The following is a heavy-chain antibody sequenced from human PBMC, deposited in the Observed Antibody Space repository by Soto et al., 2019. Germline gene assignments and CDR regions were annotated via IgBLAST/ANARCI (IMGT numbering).Heavy chain of an antibody. D-gene: IGHD1-26*01. CDR3: AKRFSDAWEAGMEV. Sequence: EMQVLESGGGLVQPGGSLRLSCAASGFAFSNFHMNWVRQAPGKGLQWVATIGGAGNDIHYADSVEGRFTVSRDNSKNTLHLQMDGLRDDDTAIYYCAKRFSDAWEAGMEVGGQGTTVTVSS. J-gene: IGHJ6*02. V-gene: IGHV3-23*01. CDR1: GFAFSNFH. CDR2: IGGAGNDI.